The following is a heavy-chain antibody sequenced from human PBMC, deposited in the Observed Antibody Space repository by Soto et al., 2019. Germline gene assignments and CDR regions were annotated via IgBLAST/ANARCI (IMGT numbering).Heavy chain of an antibody. D-gene: IGHD5-12*01. V-gene: IGHV4-30-2*01. CDR2: IYHSGST. J-gene: IGHJ4*02. CDR3: ARGLTPVAMISPYYFDY. Sequence: QLQLQESGSGLVKPSQTLSLTCAVSGGSISSGGYSWSWIRQPPGKGLEGIGYIYHSGSTYYNPSLKSRVTISVDRSKNQCSLKLSSVTAADTAVYYCARGLTPVAMISPYYFDYWGQGTLVTVSS. CDR1: GGSISSGGYS.